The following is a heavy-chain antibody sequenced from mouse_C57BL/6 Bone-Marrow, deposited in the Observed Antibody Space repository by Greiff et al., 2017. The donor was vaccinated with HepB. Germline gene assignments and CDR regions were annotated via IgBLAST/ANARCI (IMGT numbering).Heavy chain of an antibody. CDR2: IWSGGST. CDR1: GFSLTSYG. D-gene: IGHD2-1*01. J-gene: IGHJ1*03. Sequence: VMLVESGPGLVQPSQSLSITCTVSGFSLTSYGVHWVRQPPGKGLEWLGVIWSGGSTDYNAAFISRLSISKDNSKSQVFFKMNSLQADDTAIYYCAKIRDGNYWYFDVWGTGTTVTVSS. V-gene: IGHV2-4*01. CDR3: AKIRDGNYWYFDV.